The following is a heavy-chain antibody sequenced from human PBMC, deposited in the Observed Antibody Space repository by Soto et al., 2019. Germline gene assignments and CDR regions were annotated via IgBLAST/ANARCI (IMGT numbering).Heavy chain of an antibody. J-gene: IGHJ4*02. Sequence: SETLSLTCAVSGGSISSGGYSWSWIRQPPGKGLEWIGYIYHSGSTYYNPSLKSRVTISVDRSKNQFSLKLSSVTAADTAVYYCAKSYYCDSSGYFDYWGQGTLVTVSS. V-gene: IGHV4-30-2*01. CDR1: GGSISSGGYS. D-gene: IGHD3-22*01. CDR2: IYHSGST. CDR3: AKSYYCDSSGYFDY.